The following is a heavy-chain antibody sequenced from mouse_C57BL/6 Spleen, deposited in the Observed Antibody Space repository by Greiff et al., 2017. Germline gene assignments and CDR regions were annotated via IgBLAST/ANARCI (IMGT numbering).Heavy chain of an antibody. CDR2: IDPEDGYT. CDR3: TTRIITVVASCY. J-gene: IGHJ2*01. V-gene: IGHV14-1*01. Sequence: VQLQQSGAELVRPGASVKLSCTASGFNIKDYYMHWVKQRPEQGLEWIGRIDPEDGYTEYAPKFPGKATMTADTSSNTAYLQLSSLTSEYTAVYYCTTRIITVVASCYWGQGTTLTVAS. D-gene: IGHD1-1*01. CDR1: GFNIKDYY.